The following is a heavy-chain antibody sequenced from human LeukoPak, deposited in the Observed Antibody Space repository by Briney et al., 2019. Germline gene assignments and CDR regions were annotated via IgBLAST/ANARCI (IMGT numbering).Heavy chain of an antibody. CDR3: ARVDIAAAGSYYYYGMDV. V-gene: IGHV3-21*01. Sequence: PGGSLRLSCAASGFTFSSYSMTWVRQAPGKGLEWVSSISSSSSYIYYADSVKGRFTISRDNAKNSLYLQMNSLRAEDTAVYYCARVDIAAAGSYYYYGMDVWGQGTTVTVSS. D-gene: IGHD6-13*01. CDR1: GFTFSSYS. J-gene: IGHJ6*02. CDR2: ISSSSSYI.